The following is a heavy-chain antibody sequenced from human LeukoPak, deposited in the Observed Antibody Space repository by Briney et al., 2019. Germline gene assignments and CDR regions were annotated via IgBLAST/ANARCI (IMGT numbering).Heavy chain of an antibody. CDR2: IYYSGST. Sequence: SETLSLTCTVSGGSISSSSYYWGWIRQPPGTGLEWIGSIYYSGSTYYNPSLKSRVTISVDTSKNQFSLKLSSVTAADTAVYYCAKIGAGVNFDYWGQGTLVTVSP. J-gene: IGHJ4*02. D-gene: IGHD2-8*01. V-gene: IGHV4-39*01. CDR1: GGSISSSSYY. CDR3: AKIGAGVNFDY.